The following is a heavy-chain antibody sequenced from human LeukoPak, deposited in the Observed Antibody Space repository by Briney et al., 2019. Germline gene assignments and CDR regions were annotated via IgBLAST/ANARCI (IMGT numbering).Heavy chain of an antibody. CDR2: IKQDGSEK. CDR3: ARDVNDYVWGSCRFPYYYYYMDV. Sequence: GRSLRLSCAASGFTFSSYAMHWVRQAPGKGLEWVANIKQDGSEKYYVDSVKGRFTISRDNAKNSLYLQMNSLRAEDTAVYYCARDVNDYVWGSCRFPYYYYYMDVWGKGTTVTISS. CDR1: GFTFSSYA. V-gene: IGHV3-7*01. D-gene: IGHD3-16*02. J-gene: IGHJ6*03.